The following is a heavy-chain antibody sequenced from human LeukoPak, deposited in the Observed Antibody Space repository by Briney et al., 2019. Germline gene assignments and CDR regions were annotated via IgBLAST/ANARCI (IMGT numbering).Heavy chain of an antibody. J-gene: IGHJ3*02. CDR2: INPSGGST. V-gene: IGHV1-46*01. D-gene: IGHD2-21*02. CDR1: GGTFSSYA. CDR3: ARLQLYCGGDCYRVRGAFDI. Sequence: GASVKVSCKASGGTFSSYAISWVRQAPGQGLEWMGIINPSGGSTSYAQKFQGRVTMTRDMSTSTVYMELSSLRSEDTAVYYCARLQLYCGGDCYRVRGAFDIWGQGTMVTVSS.